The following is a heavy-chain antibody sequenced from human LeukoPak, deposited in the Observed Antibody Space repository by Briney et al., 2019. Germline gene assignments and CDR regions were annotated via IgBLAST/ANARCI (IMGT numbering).Heavy chain of an antibody. CDR1: GFTFSSYW. CDR3: VRSIDA. V-gene: IGHV3-7*03. D-gene: IGHD3-3*01. CDR2: IKQDGSEK. Sequence: GGSLRLSCAASGFTFSSYWMSWVRQAPGKGREWVANIKQDGSEKNYVDSVKGRFTISRDNAKNSVSLQLNSLRAEDTAVYFCVRSIDAWGQGTLVTVSS. J-gene: IGHJ5*02.